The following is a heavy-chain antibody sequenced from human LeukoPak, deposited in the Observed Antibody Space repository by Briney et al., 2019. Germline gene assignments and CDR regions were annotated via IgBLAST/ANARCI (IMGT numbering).Heavy chain of an antibody. V-gene: IGHV3-7*01. CDR3: ARDIEAAGLFLDY. CDR1: GFTFSSYW. Sequence: GGSLRLSCAASGFTFSSYWMSWVRQTPGKGLEWVANMKYDGSEKYYVDSVKGRFTISRDNAKNSLYLQMNSLRAEDTAVYYCARDIEAAGLFLDYWGQGTLVTVSS. CDR2: MKYDGSEK. D-gene: IGHD6-13*01. J-gene: IGHJ4*02.